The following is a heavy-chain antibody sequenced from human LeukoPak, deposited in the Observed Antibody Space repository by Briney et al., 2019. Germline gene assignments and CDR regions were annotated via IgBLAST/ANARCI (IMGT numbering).Heavy chain of an antibody. Sequence: SQTLSLTCTVSGDSINSNIYYWTWLRQDPGQGLEWIGYIYYNGNAYYNPSLKSRLSMSLDTSRNQFSLRLSSVTAAGTAVYYCAREGDSYGQLTFDYWGQGTLVTVSS. CDR1: GDSINSNIYY. V-gene: IGHV4-31*03. CDR2: IYYNGNA. D-gene: IGHD5-18*01. J-gene: IGHJ4*02. CDR3: AREGDSYGQLTFDY.